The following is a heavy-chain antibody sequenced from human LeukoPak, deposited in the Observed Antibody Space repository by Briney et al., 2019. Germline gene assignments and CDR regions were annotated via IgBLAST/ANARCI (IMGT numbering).Heavy chain of an antibody. CDR3: ARHASQYTATVHFDY. CDR1: GGSISSSSYY. CDR2: IYYSGST. Sequence: SETLSLTCTVSGGSISSSSYYWGWIRQPPGKGLEWIGSIYYSGSTYYNPSLKSRVTISVYTSKNQFSLNMSSATAAATAVYYCARHASQYTATVHFDYWGQGTLVTVSS. V-gene: IGHV4-39*01. J-gene: IGHJ4*02. D-gene: IGHD5-18*01.